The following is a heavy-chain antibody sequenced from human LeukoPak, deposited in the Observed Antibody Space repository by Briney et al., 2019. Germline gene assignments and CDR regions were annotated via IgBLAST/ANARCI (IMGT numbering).Heavy chain of an antibody. J-gene: IGHJ5*02. CDR2: ISYDGSNK. CDR1: GFTFSSYA. D-gene: IGHD3-22*01. CDR3: TSPLYDNSAYSFS. V-gene: IGHV3-30-3*01. Sequence: HSGRSLRLSCAASGFTFSSYAMHWVRQAPGKGLEWVAVISYDGSNKYYADSVKGRFTISRDDSKNTAYLQMNSLKTEDTAVYYCTSPLYDNSAYSFSWGQGTLVTVSS.